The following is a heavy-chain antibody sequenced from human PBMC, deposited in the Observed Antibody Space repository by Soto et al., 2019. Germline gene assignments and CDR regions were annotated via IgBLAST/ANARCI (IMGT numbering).Heavy chain of an antibody. CDR3: ARVELGTATTVVDAFDI. J-gene: IGHJ3*02. CDR2: MSHSGGT. V-gene: IGHV4-34*01. CDR1: GGSVNSGTYY. D-gene: IGHD1-1*01. Sequence: QVQLQQWGTGLLKPSETLSLTCAVFGGSVNSGTYYCSWIPQPPGKGLEWIGEMSHSGGTHFNPSLKRLVSIWVDTSTNQCSLKMTSVTAADTAVYYCARVELGTATTVVDAFDIGAQGPWSPSLQ.